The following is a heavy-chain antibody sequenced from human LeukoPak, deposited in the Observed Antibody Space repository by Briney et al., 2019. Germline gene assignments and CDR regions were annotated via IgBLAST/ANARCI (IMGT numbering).Heavy chain of an antibody. CDR2: INHSGST. Sequence: SETLSLTCAVYGGSFSGYYWSWIRQPPGKGLEWIGEINHSGSTNYNPSLKSRVTISVDTSKNQFSLKLSSVTAADTAVYYCARPGGSGSYYVGGWDLVYWGQGTLVTVSS. CDR3: ARPGGSGSYYVGGWDLVY. V-gene: IGHV4-34*01. CDR1: GGSFSGYY. J-gene: IGHJ4*02. D-gene: IGHD3-10*01.